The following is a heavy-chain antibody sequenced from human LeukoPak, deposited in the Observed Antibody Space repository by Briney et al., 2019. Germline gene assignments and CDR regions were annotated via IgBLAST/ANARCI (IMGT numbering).Heavy chain of an antibody. CDR3: ARGESPFHYDSSGYVY. CDR1: GYTFTSYD. J-gene: IGHJ4*02. Sequence: ASVKVSCKASGYTFTSYDINWVQQATGQGLEWMGWMNPNSGNTGYAQKFQGRVTMTRNTSISTAYMELSSLRSEDTAVYYCARGESPFHYDSSGYVYWGQGTLVTVSS. D-gene: IGHD3-22*01. CDR2: MNPNSGNT. V-gene: IGHV1-8*01.